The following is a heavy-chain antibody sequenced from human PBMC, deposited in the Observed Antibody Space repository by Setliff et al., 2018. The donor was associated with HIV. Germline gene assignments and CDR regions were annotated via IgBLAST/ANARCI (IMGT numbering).Heavy chain of an antibody. CDR2: IYPYDSDT. J-gene: IGHJ3*02. CDR1: GYSFTTYW. V-gene: IGHV5-51*01. D-gene: IGHD3-3*01. Sequence: GESLKISCKGSGYSFTTYWIGWVRQMPGKGLEWMGIIYPYDSDTRYSPSFQGQVIISADKSISTAHVQWSGLKASDTAMYYCARRPYYDSWSGHQAFDIWGQGTMVTVSS. CDR3: ARRPYYDSWSGHQAFDI.